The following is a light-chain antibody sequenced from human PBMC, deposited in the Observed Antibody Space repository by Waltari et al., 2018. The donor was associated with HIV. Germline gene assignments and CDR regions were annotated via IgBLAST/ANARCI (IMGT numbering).Light chain of an antibody. CDR2: SNN. V-gene: IGLV1-44*01. Sequence: QSVLTQTPSLSGTPAPRVPSSCSGGSSNIGSNNVNWYQQFPGTAPRLLIYSNNQRPSGVPDRFSGSKSGTSASLVISELQSQDEADYHCAAWDDSLHGELFGGGTKLTVL. CDR1: SSNIGSNN. J-gene: IGLJ2*01. CDR3: AAWDDSLHGEL.